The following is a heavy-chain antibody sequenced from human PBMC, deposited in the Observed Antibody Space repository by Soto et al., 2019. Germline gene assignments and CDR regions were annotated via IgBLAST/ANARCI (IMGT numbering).Heavy chain of an antibody. V-gene: IGHV3-7*04. CDR1: GFSFSNYF. CDR2: INQDGSAK. D-gene: IGHD1-26*01. Sequence: EVQLVESGGGLVQPGGSLRLSCAASGFSFSNYFMTWVRQAPGKGLEWVANINQDGSAKHYVDSVRGRFTTSRDNAKNSLHLEMNSLRVEDTAVYFWAGGAGWEQDYWGQGTLVTVSS. CDR3: AGGAGWEQDY. J-gene: IGHJ4*02.